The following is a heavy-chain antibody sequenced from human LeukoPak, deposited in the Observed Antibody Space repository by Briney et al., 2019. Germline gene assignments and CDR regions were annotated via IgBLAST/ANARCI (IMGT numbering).Heavy chain of an antibody. V-gene: IGHV3-30*18. J-gene: IGHJ6*02. Sequence: GGSLRLSCAASGFTFSNYGMHWVRQAPGKGLEWVALISYDGVNKYYADSVKGRFTISRDNSKNTLYLRMNSLRVEDTALYYCAKLRELVTYYYYYGLDVWGQGTTVTVSS. D-gene: IGHD1-1*01. CDR1: GFTFSNYG. CDR3: AKLRELVTYYYYYGLDV. CDR2: ISYDGVNK.